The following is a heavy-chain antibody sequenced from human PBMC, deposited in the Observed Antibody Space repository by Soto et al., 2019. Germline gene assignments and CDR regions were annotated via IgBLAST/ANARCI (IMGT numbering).Heavy chain of an antibody. CDR2: VFHSGST. CDR1: GYSISSAYY. D-gene: IGHD1-1*01. V-gene: IGHV4-38-2*01. J-gene: IGHJ6*02. Sequence: PSETLSLTCAVSGYSISSAYYWDWIRQPPGKGLEWIGSVFHSGSTYYNPSLNSRVTISVDSSKNQFSLKLSSVTAADTAVYYCARSLEYYGMDVWGQGTTVTVSS. CDR3: ARSLEYYGMDV.